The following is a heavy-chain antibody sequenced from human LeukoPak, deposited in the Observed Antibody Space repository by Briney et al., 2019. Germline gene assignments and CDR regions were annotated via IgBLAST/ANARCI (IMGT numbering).Heavy chain of an antibody. CDR3: AKGYFDWLPPFDY. D-gene: IGHD3-9*01. Sequence: GGSLRLSCAASGFTFSSYGMHWVRQAPGKGLEWVAVISYDGSNKYYADSVKGRFTISRDNSKNTLYLQMNSLRAEDTAVYYCAKGYFDWLPPFDYWGQGTLVTVSS. CDR1: GFTFSSYG. V-gene: IGHV3-30*18. J-gene: IGHJ4*02. CDR2: ISYDGSNK.